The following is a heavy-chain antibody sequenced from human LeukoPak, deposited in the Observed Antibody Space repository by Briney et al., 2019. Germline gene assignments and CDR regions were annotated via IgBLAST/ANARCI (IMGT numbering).Heavy chain of an antibody. CDR1: GFTFYSNA. D-gene: IGHD2-8*01. V-gene: IGHV3-23*01. CDR2: ITAGGDTT. CDR3: SKAYGTNGYFQLPIDF. Sequence: GGSLRLSCAASGFTFYSNAMTWVRQAPGKGLECVSAITAGGDTTYYPDSVKGRFTISRDNSRNTLYLQLNNLRAEDTAVYYCSKAYGTNGYFQLPIDFWGQGTLVTVSS. J-gene: IGHJ4*02.